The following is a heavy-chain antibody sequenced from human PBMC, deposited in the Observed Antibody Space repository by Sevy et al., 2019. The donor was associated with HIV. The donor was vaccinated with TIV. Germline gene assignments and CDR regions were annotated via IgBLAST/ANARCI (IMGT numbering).Heavy chain of an antibody. J-gene: IGHJ4*02. V-gene: IGHV5-51*01. CDR1: GYSFTSYW. CDR3: ARRITMVRGVAYYFDY. Sequence: GESLKIYCKGSGYSFTSYWIGWVRQMPGKGLEWMGIIYPSDSDTRYSPSFQGQVTISADKSISTAYLQWSSLKASDTAMYYCARRITMVRGVAYYFDYWGQGTLVTVSS. CDR2: IYPSDSDT. D-gene: IGHD3-10*01.